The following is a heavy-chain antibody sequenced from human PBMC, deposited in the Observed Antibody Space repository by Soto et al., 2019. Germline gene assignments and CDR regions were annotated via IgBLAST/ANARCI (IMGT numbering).Heavy chain of an antibody. J-gene: IGHJ6*03. Sequence: QVQLQESGPGLVKPSQTLSLTCTVSGGSISSGDYYWNWIRQPPGKGLEWIGYISNSGSTNYNPSLKSRVAISVDTSKNQFSQKLSSVTAADTAVYYCARDRNYYYMDVWGKGTTVTVSS. V-gene: IGHV4-30-4*01. CDR2: ISNSGST. CDR1: GGSISSGDYY. CDR3: ARDRNYYYMDV.